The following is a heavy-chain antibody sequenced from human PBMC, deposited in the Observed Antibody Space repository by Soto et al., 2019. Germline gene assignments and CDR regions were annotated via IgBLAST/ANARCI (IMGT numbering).Heavy chain of an antibody. V-gene: IGHV3-30*18. Sequence: LRLSCAVSGLTFSTYGMHWVRQAPGKGLEWVAVISYDVRKTHYADSVRGRFTISRDNSKSTLYLQMNDLRADDTALYYCAKDSLGGMGTVMMPGHDWGQGTLVTVSS. CDR2: ISYDVRKT. D-gene: IGHD4-17*01. J-gene: IGHJ4*02. CDR3: AKDSLGGMGTVMMPGHD. CDR1: GLTFSTYG.